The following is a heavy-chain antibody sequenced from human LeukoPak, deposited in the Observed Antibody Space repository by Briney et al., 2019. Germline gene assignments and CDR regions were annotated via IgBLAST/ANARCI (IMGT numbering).Heavy chain of an antibody. CDR1: GGTFSSYA. J-gene: IGHJ3*02. Sequence: ASVKVSCKASGGTFSSYAISWVRQAPGQGLEWMGGIIPIFGTANYAQKFQGRVTITADKSTSTAYMELSSLRSEDTAVYYCARVSSYYDSSGYYHDAFDIWGQGTMATVSS. D-gene: IGHD3-22*01. V-gene: IGHV1-69*06. CDR3: ARVSSYYDSSGYYHDAFDI. CDR2: IIPIFGTA.